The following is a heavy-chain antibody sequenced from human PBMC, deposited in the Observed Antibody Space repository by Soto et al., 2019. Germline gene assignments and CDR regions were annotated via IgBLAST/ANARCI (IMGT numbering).Heavy chain of an antibody. J-gene: IGHJ6*02. V-gene: IGHV4-4*07. CDR3: ARDTYYYDTSGPHGNYYYGMDV. Sequence: SETLSLTCTVSGGSISSYYWSWIRQPAGKGLEWIGRIYTSGSTNYNPSLKSRVTMSVDTSKNQFSLKLSSVTAADTAVYYCARDTYYYDTSGPHGNYYYGMDVWGQGTTVTVSS. CDR2: IYTSGST. CDR1: GGSISSYY. D-gene: IGHD3-22*01.